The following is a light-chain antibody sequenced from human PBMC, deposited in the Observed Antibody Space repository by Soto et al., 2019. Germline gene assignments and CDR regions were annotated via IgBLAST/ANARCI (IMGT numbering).Light chain of an antibody. CDR3: QQRSNWPIT. CDR1: QSISSY. CDR2: DAS. V-gene: IGKV3-11*01. J-gene: IGKJ5*01. Sequence: IVLTQSPATLSLSPGERATLSCRASQSISSYLAWYQQKPGQAPRLLIYDASHRATGTPARFRGSGSGTDFTLTISSLEPEDFAVYYCQQRSNWPITFGLGTRLEIK.